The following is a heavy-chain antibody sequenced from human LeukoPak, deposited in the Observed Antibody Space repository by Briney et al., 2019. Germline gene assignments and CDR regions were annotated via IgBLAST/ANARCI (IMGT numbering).Heavy chain of an antibody. CDR3: ARDGTYDFWSGSFISEVDY. CDR1: GFTFSSYS. V-gene: IGHV3-21*01. Sequence: GGSLRLSCAASGFTFSSYSMNWVRQAPGKGLEWVSSISSSSSYIYYADSVKGRFTISRDNAKNSLYLQMNSLRAEDTAVYYCARDGTYDFWSGSFISEVDYWGQGTLVTVSS. CDR2: ISSSSSYI. J-gene: IGHJ4*02. D-gene: IGHD3-3*01.